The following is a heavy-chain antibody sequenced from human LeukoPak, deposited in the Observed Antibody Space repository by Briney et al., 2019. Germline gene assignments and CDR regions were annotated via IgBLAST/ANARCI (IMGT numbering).Heavy chain of an antibody. CDR2: ISSSSSTI. V-gene: IGHV3-48*01. J-gene: IGHJ6*04. Sequence: PGGSLRLSCAASGFTFSSYNMNWVRQAPGKGLEWVSYISSSSSTIYYADSVKGRFTISRDNAKNTLYLQMNSLRAEDTAVYYCARVGQFPLDVWGKGTTVTVSS. CDR1: GFTFSSYN. CDR3: ARVGQFPLDV.